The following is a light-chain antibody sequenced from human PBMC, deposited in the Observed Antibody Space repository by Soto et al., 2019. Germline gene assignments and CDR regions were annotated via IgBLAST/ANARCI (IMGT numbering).Light chain of an antibody. Sequence: DIVMTQSPDSLAVSLGERATIHCKSSQSVLYSANNKNYVAWYQQKPGQPPRLLIHWASARESGVPDRFSGSASGTEFTLTISSLQAADVAVYYCQQYYSPPVTFGGGTKVEIK. CDR2: WAS. CDR1: QSVLYSANNKNY. V-gene: IGKV4-1*01. CDR3: QQYYSPPVT. J-gene: IGKJ4*01.